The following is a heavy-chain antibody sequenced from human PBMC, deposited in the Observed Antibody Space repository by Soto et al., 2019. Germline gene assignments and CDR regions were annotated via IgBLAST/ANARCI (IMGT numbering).Heavy chain of an antibody. CDR1: GGTFSSYA. J-gene: IGHJ5*02. D-gene: IGHD4-17*01. Sequence: QVQLVQSGAEVKKPGSSVKVSCKASGGTFSSYAISWVRQAPGQGLEWMGGIIPIFGTANYAQKFQGRVTITADESTSTAYMELSSLRSEDMAVYYCARVGFHYGDRVDNWFDPWGQGTLVTVSS. V-gene: IGHV1-69*12. CDR2: IIPIFGTA. CDR3: ARVGFHYGDRVDNWFDP.